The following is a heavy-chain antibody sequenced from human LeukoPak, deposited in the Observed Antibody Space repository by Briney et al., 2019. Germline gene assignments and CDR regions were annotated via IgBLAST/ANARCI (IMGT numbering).Heavy chain of an antibody. CDR2: IYHTGST. CDR3: ARAGWIITSGIDY. J-gene: IGHJ4*02. V-gene: IGHV4-38-2*01. D-gene: IGHD3-10*01. Sequence: SETLSLTCGVSGYSISRGYYWAWIRQPPGKGPEWIGTIYHTGSTYYTPSLGSRVTISVDTSKNEFSLNPNSVTAADTAVYYCARAGWIITSGIDYWGQGALVTVSS. CDR1: GYSISRGYY.